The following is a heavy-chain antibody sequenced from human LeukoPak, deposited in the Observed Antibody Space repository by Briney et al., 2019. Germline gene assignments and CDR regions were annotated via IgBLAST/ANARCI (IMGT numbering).Heavy chain of an antibody. CDR2: INPSGGDT. V-gene: IGHV1-46*01. D-gene: IGHD1-14*01. CDR3: AREVMDNLRFDY. Sequence: ASVKVSCKASGYTFTSYYMHWVRQAPGHGLEWMGMINPSGGDTSYAQKFQGRLTMTRDTSTNTVYMELTSLRSEDTAVYYCAREVMDNLRFDYWGQGTLVTVSS. CDR1: GYTFTSYY. J-gene: IGHJ4*02.